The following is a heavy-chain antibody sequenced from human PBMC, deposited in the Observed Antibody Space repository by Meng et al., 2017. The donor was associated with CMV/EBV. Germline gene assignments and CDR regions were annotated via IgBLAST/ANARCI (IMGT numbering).Heavy chain of an antibody. J-gene: IGHJ4*02. V-gene: IGHV6-1*01. CDR3: ARVCLDWTTRPIEYFDY. Sequence: SQTLSLTCAISGDSVSSNSAAWNWIRQSPSRGLEWLGRTYYRSKWYNDYAVSVKSRITINPDTSKNQFSLQLNSVTPEDTAVYYCARVCLDWTTRPIEYFDYWGQGTLVTVSS. D-gene: IGHD1-1*01. CDR2: TYYRSKWYN. CDR1: GDSVSSNSAA.